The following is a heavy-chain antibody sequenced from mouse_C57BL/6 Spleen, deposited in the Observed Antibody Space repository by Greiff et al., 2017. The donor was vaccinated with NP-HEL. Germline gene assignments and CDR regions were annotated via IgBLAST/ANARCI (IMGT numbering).Heavy chain of an antibody. V-gene: IGHV3-6*01. D-gene: IGHD1-1*01. Sequence: DVKLQESGPGLVKPSQSLSLTCSVTGYSITSGYYWNWIRQFPGNKLEWMGYISYDGSNNYNPSLKNRISITRDTSKNQFFLKLNSVTTEDTATYDCASSRGNFDVWGTGTTVTVSS. CDR1: GYSITSGYY. CDR3: ASSRGNFDV. J-gene: IGHJ1*03. CDR2: ISYDGSN.